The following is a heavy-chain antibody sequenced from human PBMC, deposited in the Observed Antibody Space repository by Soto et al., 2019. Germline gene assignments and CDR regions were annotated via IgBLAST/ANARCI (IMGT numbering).Heavy chain of an antibody. CDR1: GYTFNTYG. J-gene: IGHJ3*02. CDR3: ARDRVAGIWGDAFDI. V-gene: IGHV1-18*01. CDR2: INPYNANT. Sequence: ASVKVSCKTSGYTFNTYGINWVRQAPGQGLEWMGWINPYNANTNYAQKLQGRVTMTTDTSTSTAYMDLRSLTSDDTAVYYCARDRVAGIWGDAFDIWGQGTMVTVSS. D-gene: IGHD3-16*01.